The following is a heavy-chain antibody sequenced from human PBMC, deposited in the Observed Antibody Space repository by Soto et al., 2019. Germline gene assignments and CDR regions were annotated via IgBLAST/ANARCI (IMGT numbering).Heavy chain of an antibody. CDR2: ISSSGSST. V-gene: IGHV3-64*04. Sequence: PGGSLRLSCSASGFTFSSYAMHWVRQAPGKGLEYVSAISSSGSSTYYADSVMGRFTISRDNSKNTLYLQMNSLRAEDTAVYYCAPRSGTYGPSDWFDAWGQGTLVTVSS. CDR3: APRSGTYGPSDWFDA. D-gene: IGHD3-10*01. J-gene: IGHJ5*02. CDR1: GFTFSSYA.